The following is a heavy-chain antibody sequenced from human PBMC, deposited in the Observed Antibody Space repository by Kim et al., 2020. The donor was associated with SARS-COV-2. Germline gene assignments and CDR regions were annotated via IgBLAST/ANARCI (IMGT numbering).Heavy chain of an antibody. Sequence: GGSLRLSCAASGFTFSSYEMNWVRQAPGKGLEWVSYISSSGSTIYYADSVKGRFTISRDNAKNSLYLQMNSLRAEDTAVYYCARDSYGITGTSPPLGMDVWGQGTTVTVSS. CDR1: GFTFSSYE. J-gene: IGHJ6*02. CDR3: ARDSYGITGTSPPLGMDV. V-gene: IGHV3-48*03. D-gene: IGHD1-7*01. CDR2: ISSSGSTI.